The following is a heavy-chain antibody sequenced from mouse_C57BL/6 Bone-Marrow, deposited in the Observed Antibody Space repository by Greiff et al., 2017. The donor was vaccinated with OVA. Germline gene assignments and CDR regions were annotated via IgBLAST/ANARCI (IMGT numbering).Heavy chain of an antibody. CDR2: IDPANGNT. J-gene: IGHJ2*01. D-gene: IGHD1-1*01. CDR3: ASSLYYYGSFDY. Sequence: VQLQQSVAELVRPGASVKLSCTASGFNIKNTYMHWVKQRPEQGLAWIGRIDPANGNTKYAPKFQGKATITADTSSSTAYLQLSSLTSEDTAIDYCASSLYYYGSFDYWGQGTTLTVSS. CDR1: GFNIKNTY. V-gene: IGHV14-3*01.